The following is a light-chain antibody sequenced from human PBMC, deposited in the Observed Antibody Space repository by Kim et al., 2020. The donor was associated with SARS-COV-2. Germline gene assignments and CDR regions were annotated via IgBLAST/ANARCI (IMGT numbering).Light chain of an antibody. V-gene: IGLV3-19*01. CDR1: SLRNYY. J-gene: IGLJ3*02. CDR3: NSRDSSGNHLV. CDR2: GRN. Sequence: ALGRTGRIKCQGDSLRNYYASWYQQKPRQAPVVVIYGRNDRPSGIPDRFSGSSSGNTASLTITGAQAEDEANYYCNSRDSSGNHLVFGGGTKVTVL.